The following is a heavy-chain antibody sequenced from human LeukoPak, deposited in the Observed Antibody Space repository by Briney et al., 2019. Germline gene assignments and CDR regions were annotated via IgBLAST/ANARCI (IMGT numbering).Heavy chain of an antibody. J-gene: IGHJ6*02. CDR3: ARDIVVDKGGMDV. D-gene: IGHD2-2*01. V-gene: IGHV1-69*04. Sequence: SVKVSCKASGGTFSSYPISWVRQAPGQGLEWMGRLIPLLGIANYAQKFQGRVTIIADKSTSTAYMELSSLRSEDTAVYYCARDIVVDKGGMDVWGQGTTVTVSS. CDR1: GGTFSSYP. CDR2: LIPLLGIA.